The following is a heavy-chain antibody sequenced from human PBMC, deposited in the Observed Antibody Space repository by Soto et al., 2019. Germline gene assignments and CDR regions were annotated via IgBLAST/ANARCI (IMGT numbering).Heavy chain of an antibody. CDR3: ARLDGDWAFDI. D-gene: IGHD2-21*02. CDR1: GGSISSSSYY. Sequence: QLQLQESGPGLVKPSETLSLTCTVSGGSISSSSYYWGWIRQPPGKGLEWIGSIYYSGSTYYNPSLKSRVTISVDTSKNQFSLKLSSVTAADTAVYYCARLDGDWAFDIWGQGTMVTVSS. CDR2: IYYSGST. V-gene: IGHV4-39*01. J-gene: IGHJ3*02.